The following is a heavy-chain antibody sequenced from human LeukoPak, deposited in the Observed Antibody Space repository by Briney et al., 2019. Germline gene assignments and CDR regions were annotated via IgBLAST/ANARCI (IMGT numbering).Heavy chain of an antibody. Sequence: ASETLSLTCTVSGVSISSYYWSWIRQPAGKGLEWIGRISASGSTNYNPSLKSRVTMSVDTSENQFSLKLSSVTAVDTAVYYCARGSPFDYWGQGTLVTVSS. CDR3: ARGSPFDY. D-gene: IGHD3-10*01. J-gene: IGHJ4*02. CDR2: ISASGST. V-gene: IGHV4-4*07. CDR1: GVSISSYY.